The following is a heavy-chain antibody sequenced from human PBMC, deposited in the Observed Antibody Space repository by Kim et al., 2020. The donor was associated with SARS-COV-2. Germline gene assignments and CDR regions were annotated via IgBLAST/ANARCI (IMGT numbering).Heavy chain of an antibody. CDR3: AKESSSFISSPNYYYYGMDV. J-gene: IGHJ6*02. V-gene: IGHV3-23*03. D-gene: IGHD6-6*01. CDR1: GFTFSSYA. Sequence: GGSLRLSCAASGFTFSSYAMSWVRQAPGKGLEWVSVIYSGGSSTYYADSVKGRFTISRDNSKNTLYLQMNSLRAEDTAVYYCAKESSSFISSPNYYYYGMDVWGQGTTVTVSS. CDR2: IYSGGSST.